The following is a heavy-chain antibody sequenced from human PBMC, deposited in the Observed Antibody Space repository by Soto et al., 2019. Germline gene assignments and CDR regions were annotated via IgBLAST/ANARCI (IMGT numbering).Heavy chain of an antibody. Sequence: RVSCTLVGFSFNTRGMCVSWIRQPPGKALEWLALIHWYNDKYYRTSLETRLTISKVTSENSGVLTLINMDPVDTATSSCARSTIRFSGYNRPFGPWGQGILVTVSS. J-gene: IGHJ5*02. CDR1: GFSFNTRGMC. CDR2: IHWYNDK. V-gene: IGHV2-70*01. D-gene: IGHD1-20*01. CDR3: ARSTIRFSGYNRPFGP.